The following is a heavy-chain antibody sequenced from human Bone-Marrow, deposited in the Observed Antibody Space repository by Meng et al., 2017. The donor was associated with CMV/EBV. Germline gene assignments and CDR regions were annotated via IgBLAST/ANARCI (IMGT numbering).Heavy chain of an antibody. Sequence: ASGLTFSSYAMSWVRQAPGKGLEWVSAISDSDGSAYYADSVKGRFTISRDNSKNTLFLQMNSLRAEDTAVYYCARGVVYSGYETNDFWGQGTLVTVSS. D-gene: IGHD5-12*01. V-gene: IGHV3-23*01. CDR3: ARGVVYSGYETNDF. J-gene: IGHJ4*02. CDR2: ISDSDGSA. CDR1: GLTFSSYA.